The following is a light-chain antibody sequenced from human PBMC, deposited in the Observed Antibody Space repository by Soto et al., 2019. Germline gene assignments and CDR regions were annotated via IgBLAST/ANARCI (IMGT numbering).Light chain of an antibody. Sequence: QSVLTQPASVSGSPGQSITISCTGTSSDVGGYNYVSWYQQLPGKAPKLMIYDVSNRPSEVSNRFSGSKSGSTASLTISGLQAEDEADYYCCSYTSSSTLYVFGSGTKLTVL. CDR3: CSYTSSSTLYV. CDR1: SSDVGGYNY. CDR2: DVS. J-gene: IGLJ1*01. V-gene: IGLV2-14*01.